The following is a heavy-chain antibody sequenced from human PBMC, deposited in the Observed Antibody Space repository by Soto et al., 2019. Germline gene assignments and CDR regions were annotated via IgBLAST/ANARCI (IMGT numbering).Heavy chain of an antibody. J-gene: IGHJ3*02. V-gene: IGHV3-66*01. Sequence: EVQLVESGGGLVQPGGSLRLSCVASGFPVTEIYINWVRKVPGRGLDGVSSIYNEFTDYADSVRGRFSISTDSSKNALYLQMNSLRAEDSAVYYCVREPRYCSGGSCSIMGDAFDIWGQGTMVTVSS. CDR1: GFPVTEIY. CDR3: VREPRYCSGGSCSIMGDAFDI. CDR2: IYNEFT. D-gene: IGHD2-15*01.